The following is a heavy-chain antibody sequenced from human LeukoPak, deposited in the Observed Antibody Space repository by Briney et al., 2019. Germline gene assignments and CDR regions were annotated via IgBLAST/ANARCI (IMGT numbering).Heavy chain of an antibody. V-gene: IGHV4-34*01. CDR3: ARVFMGDYGSGRTEIHGFDP. Sequence: SETLSLTCAVYGGSFSGYYWSWIRQPPGKGLEWIGEINHSGSTNYNPSLKSRVTISVDTSKNQFSLKLSSVTAADTAVYYCARVFMGDYGSGRTEIHGFDPWAREPWSPSPQ. D-gene: IGHD3-10*01. CDR1: GGSFSGYY. CDR2: INHSGST. J-gene: IGHJ5*02.